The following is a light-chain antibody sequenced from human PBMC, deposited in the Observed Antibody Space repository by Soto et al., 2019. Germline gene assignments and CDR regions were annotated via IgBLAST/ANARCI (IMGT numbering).Light chain of an antibody. J-gene: IGKJ4*01. CDR2: DAS. Sequence: EIVLTHSPATLSLSPWEIATLSCRASQSISSYLAWYQQKPGQAPRLLIYDASNRATGIPARFSGSGSGTEFNLTISSLQSEDFGVYYCQQYNNWPRATFGGGTKVDIK. CDR3: QQYNNWPRAT. V-gene: IGKV3-11*01. CDR1: QSISSY.